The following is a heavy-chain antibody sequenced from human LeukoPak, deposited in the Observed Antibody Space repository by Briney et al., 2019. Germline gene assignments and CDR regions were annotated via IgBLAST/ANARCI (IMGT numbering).Heavy chain of an antibody. J-gene: IGHJ3*02. Sequence: GRSLRLSCAASGFTFSSYAMHWVRQAPGKGLEWVAVISYDGSNKYYADSVKGRFTISRDNAKNSLYLQVNSLRAEDTAVYYCARVGARLGAFDIWGQGTMVTVSS. CDR2: ISYDGSNK. D-gene: IGHD6-25*01. CDR3: ARVGARLGAFDI. CDR1: GFTFSSYA. V-gene: IGHV3-30*04.